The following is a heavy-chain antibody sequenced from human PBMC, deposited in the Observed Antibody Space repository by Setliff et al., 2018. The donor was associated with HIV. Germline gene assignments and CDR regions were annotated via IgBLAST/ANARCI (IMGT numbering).Heavy chain of an antibody. J-gene: IGHJ6*03. Sequence: HPGGSLRLSCAASGFTFSNSWMHWVRQAPGKGLEWVSAIGGSGFGTYYADSVKGRFTISRDNSKNTLYLQMNSLRAEDTAIYYCAKRRVCNTSCYIVDYMDVWGKGTTVTVSS. CDR3: AKRRVCNTSCYIVDYMDV. V-gene: IGHV3-23*01. D-gene: IGHD2-21*01. CDR1: GFTFSNSW. CDR2: IGGSGFGT.